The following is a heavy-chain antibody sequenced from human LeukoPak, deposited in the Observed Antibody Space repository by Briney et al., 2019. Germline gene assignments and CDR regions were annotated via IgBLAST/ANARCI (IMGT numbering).Heavy chain of an antibody. CDR3: AKDRVSPGFNWFDP. Sequence: GGSLRLSCAASGFTVSSLAMHWVRQAPGKGLEWVSSGGTRSGTKYYADSVKGRFTISRDSAMNSVSLQINSLRAEDTAVYYCAKDRVSPGFNWFDPWGQGTLVTVSS. CDR1: GFTVSSLA. CDR2: GGTRSGTK. J-gene: IGHJ5*02. D-gene: IGHD2-15*01. V-gene: IGHV3-21*04.